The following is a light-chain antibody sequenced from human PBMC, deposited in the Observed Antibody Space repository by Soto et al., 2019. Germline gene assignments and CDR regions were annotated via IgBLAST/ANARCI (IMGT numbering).Light chain of an antibody. CDR3: KQYGSSPQT. Sequence: EIVLTQSPGTLSLSPGERATLSCRASQTISSNFLAWYQQKPGQAHRLLIYTASSRATGIQDRFTGSGSGTEFTLTIRSLEPEDFAVYYCKQYGSSPQTFGQGTKVDIK. J-gene: IGKJ1*01. CDR1: QTISSNF. V-gene: IGKV3-20*01. CDR2: TAS.